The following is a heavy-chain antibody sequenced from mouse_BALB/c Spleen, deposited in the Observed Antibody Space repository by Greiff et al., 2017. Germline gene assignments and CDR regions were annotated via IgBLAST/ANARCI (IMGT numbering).Heavy chain of an antibody. V-gene: IGHV1-80*01. CDR1: GYAFSSYW. D-gene: IGHD2-3*01. CDR3: ARRGDGYSFAY. J-gene: IGHJ3*01. CDR2: IYPGDGDT. Sequence: QVQLQQSGAELVRPGSSVKISCKASGYAFSSYWMNWVKQRPGQGLEWIGQIYPGDGDTNYNGKFKGKATLTADKSSSTAYMQLSSLTSEDSAVYFCARRGDGYSFAYWGQGTLVTVSA.